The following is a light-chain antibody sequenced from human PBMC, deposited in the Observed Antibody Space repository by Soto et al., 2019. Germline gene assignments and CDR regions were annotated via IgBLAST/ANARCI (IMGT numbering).Light chain of an antibody. CDR3: QKYNHSPHT. CDR1: QSISSW. J-gene: IGKJ4*01. V-gene: IGKV1-5*03. Sequence: DIQMTQSPSTLSASVGDRVSITCRASQSISSWLAWYQQKPGKAPNLLIYKASILESGVPSRFSGSGSGTEFTLTISSLQPVVFETSPSQKYNHSPHTSGAGTKV. CDR2: KAS.